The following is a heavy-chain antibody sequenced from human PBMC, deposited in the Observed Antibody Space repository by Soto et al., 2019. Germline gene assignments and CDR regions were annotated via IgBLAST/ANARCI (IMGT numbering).Heavy chain of an antibody. CDR3: ARERRVTTYYDFWSGYPTSGYYYYGMDV. V-gene: IGHV1-2*04. J-gene: IGHJ6*02. CDR2: INPNSGGT. CDR1: GYTFTGYY. D-gene: IGHD3-3*01. Sequence: ASVKVSFKASGYTFTGYYMHWVRQAPGQGLEWMGWINPNSGGTNYAQKFQGWVTMTRDTSISTAYMELSRLRSDDTAVYYCARERRVTTYYDFWSGYPTSGYYYYGMDVWGQGTTVTVSS.